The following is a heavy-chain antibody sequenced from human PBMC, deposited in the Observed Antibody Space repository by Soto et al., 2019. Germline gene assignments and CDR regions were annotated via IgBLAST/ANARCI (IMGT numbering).Heavy chain of an antibody. Sequence: GGSLRLSCSASGFTFSSYAMHWVRQAPGKGLEYVSAISSNGGSTYYADSVKGRFTISRDNSKNTLYLQMSSLRAEDTALYYCERDRRGGYEVYFQHWGQGTLVTVSS. CDR3: ERDRRGGYEVYFQH. CDR2: ISSNGGST. V-gene: IGHV3-64D*08. D-gene: IGHD5-12*01. CDR1: GFTFSSYA. J-gene: IGHJ1*01.